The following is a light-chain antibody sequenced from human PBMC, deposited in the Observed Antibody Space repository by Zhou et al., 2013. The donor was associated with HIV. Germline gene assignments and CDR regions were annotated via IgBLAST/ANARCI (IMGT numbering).Light chain of an antibody. J-gene: IGKJ1*01. V-gene: IGKV1-27*01. CDR1: QVISNY. CDR3: QNXNSAPTWT. CDR2: AAS. Sequence: DIQMTQSPSSLSASVGDRVTITCRASQVISNYLAWYQQKPGKVPKLLIYAASTLRSGVPSRFSGSGSGTDFTLTISSLQPEDVATFYXQNXNSAPTWTFGQGTKVEIK.